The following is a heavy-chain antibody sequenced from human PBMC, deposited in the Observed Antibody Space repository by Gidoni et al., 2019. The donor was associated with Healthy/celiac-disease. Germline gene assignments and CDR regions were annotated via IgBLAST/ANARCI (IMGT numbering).Heavy chain of an antibody. Sequence: QVQLVQSGAEVKKPGASVKVSCKASGYTFTGYYMHWVRQAPGQGLEWMGWINPNSGGTNYAQKFQGRVTMTRDTSISTAYMELSRLRSDDTAVYYCARWASPLELRYFDWLEAGWFDPWGQGTLVTVSS. CDR3: ARWASPLELRYFDWLEAGWFDP. V-gene: IGHV1-2*02. CDR1: GYTFTGYY. D-gene: IGHD3-9*01. J-gene: IGHJ5*02. CDR2: INPNSGGT.